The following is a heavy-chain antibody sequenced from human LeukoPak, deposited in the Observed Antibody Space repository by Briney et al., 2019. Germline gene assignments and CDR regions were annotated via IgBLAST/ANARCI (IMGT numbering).Heavy chain of an antibody. D-gene: IGHD4-17*01. CDR2: ISSNGGST. CDR3: ARESGGDYTFDY. CDR1: GFTFSSYV. V-gene: IGHV3-64*01. Sequence: GGSLRLSWAASGFTFSSYVMYWVRQAPGKGLEYVSAISSNGGSTYYANSVKGRFTISRDNSKNTLYLQMGSLRAEDVAVYYCARESGGDYTFDYWGQGTLVTVSS. J-gene: IGHJ4*02.